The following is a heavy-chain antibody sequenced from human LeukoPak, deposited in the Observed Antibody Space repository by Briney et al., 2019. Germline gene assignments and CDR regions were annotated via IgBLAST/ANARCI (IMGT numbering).Heavy chain of an antibody. CDR1: GYTFTSYD. D-gene: IGHD7-27*01. J-gene: IGHJ4*02. V-gene: IGHV1-8*01. Sequence: ASVKVSCKASGYTFTSYDINWVRQATGQGPEWMEWMSPNSGNTGYAQKFQGRVTMTRSTSMSTAYMELSSLRSEDTAVYYCARGPPNWGDCYWGQGALVTVSS. CDR3: ARGPPNWGDCY. CDR2: MSPNSGNT.